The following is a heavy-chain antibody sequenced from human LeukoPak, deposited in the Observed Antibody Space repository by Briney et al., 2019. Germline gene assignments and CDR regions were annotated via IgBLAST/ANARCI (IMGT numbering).Heavy chain of an antibody. CDR1: GFTFDDYA. Sequence: GRSLRLSCAASGFTFDDYAMHWVRQAPGKGLEWVSGISWNSGGIGYADSVKGRFTISRDNAKNSLYLQMNSLRAEDTALYYCAKDDSPNSSGWYGVFDYWGQGTLVTVSS. CDR3: AKDDSPNSSGWYGVFDY. V-gene: IGHV3-9*01. J-gene: IGHJ4*02. D-gene: IGHD6-19*01. CDR2: ISWNSGGI.